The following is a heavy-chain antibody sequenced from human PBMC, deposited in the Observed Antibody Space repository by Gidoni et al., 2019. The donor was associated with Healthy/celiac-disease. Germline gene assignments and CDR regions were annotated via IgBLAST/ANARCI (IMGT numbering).Heavy chain of an antibody. Sequence: QMQLVQSGPEVKKPGTSVKVSCKASGFTFTSSAVPWVRQARGQRLEWIGWIVVGSGNTNYAQKFQERVTITRDMSTSTAYMELSSLRSEDTAVYYCAAVTLLASRYDRFYDYVWGKGGYGMDVWGQGTTVTVSS. V-gene: IGHV1-58*01. J-gene: IGHJ6*02. CDR1: GFTFTSSA. CDR2: IVVGSGNT. D-gene: IGHD3-16*01. CDR3: AAVTLLASRYDRFYDYVWGKGGYGMDV.